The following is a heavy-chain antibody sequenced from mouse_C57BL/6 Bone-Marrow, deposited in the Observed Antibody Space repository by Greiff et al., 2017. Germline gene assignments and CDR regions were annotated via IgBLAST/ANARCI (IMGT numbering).Heavy chain of an antibody. V-gene: IGHV5-17*01. Sequence: EVQRVESGGGLVKPGGSLKLSCAASGFTFSDYGMHWVRQAPEKGLEWVAYISSGSSTIYYADTVKGRFTISRDNAKNTLFLQMTSLSSEDTAMYYCARAYDGDYDYWGQGTTLTVSS. CDR2: ISSGSSTI. J-gene: IGHJ2*01. CDR3: ARAYDGDYDY. CDR1: GFTFSDYG. D-gene: IGHD2-3*01.